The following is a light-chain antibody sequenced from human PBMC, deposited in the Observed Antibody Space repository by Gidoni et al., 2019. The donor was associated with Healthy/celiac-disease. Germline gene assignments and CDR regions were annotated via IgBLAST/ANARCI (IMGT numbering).Light chain of an antibody. CDR2: KAS. CDR1: QSISSW. CDR3: QQYNSYST. Sequence: DIQMTQSPSTLSASVGDRVTITCRASQSISSWLAWYQQKPGKAPKLLIYKASSLESGVPSRFSGSGSGTEFTLTISSLQPDDFATYYCQQYNSYSTFXGGTKVEIK. V-gene: IGKV1-5*03. J-gene: IGKJ4*01.